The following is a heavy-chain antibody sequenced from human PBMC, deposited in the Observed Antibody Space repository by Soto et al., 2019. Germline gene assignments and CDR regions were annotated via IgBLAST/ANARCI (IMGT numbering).Heavy chain of an antibody. Sequence: SETLSLTCAVYGGSFSGYYWSWIRQPPGKGLEWIGEINHSGSTNYNPSLKSRVTISVDTSKNQFSLKLSSVTAADTAVYYCARRGYYDSSGFAREFDYWGQGTLVTVSS. J-gene: IGHJ4*02. CDR1: GGSFSGYY. CDR3: ARRGYYDSSGFAREFDY. V-gene: IGHV4-34*01. CDR2: INHSGST. D-gene: IGHD3-22*01.